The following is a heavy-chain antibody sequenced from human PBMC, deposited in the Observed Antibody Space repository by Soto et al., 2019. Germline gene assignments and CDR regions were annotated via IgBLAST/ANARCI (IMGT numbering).Heavy chain of an antibody. J-gene: IGHJ6*02. CDR3: ARDRGVSPPNYYYYGMDV. Sequence: EVQLVETGGGLIQPGGSLRLSCAASGFTVSSNYMSWVRQAPGKGLEWVSVIYSGGSTYYADSVKGRFTISRDNSNNTLYLQMNSLRAEDTAVYYCARDRGVSPPNYYYYGMDVWGQGTTVTVSS. V-gene: IGHV3-53*02. D-gene: IGHD3-10*01. CDR1: GFTVSSNY. CDR2: IYSGGST.